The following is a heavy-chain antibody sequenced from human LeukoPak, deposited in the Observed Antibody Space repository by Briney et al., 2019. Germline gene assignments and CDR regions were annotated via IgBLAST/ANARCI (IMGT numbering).Heavy chain of an antibody. CDR2: IYYSGST. CDR3: AFQSPDSSGYSHAFDI. D-gene: IGHD3-22*01. V-gene: IGHV4-61*01. Sequence: SETLSLTCTVSGGSISSSSYYWSWIRQPPGKGLEWIGYIYYSGSTNYNPSLKSRVTISVDTSKNQFSLKLSSVTAADTAVYYCAFQSPDSSGYSHAFDIWGQGTMVTVSS. CDR1: GGSISSSSYY. J-gene: IGHJ3*02.